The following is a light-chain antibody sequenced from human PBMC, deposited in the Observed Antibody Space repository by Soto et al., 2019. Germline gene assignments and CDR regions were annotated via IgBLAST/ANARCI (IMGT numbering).Light chain of an antibody. J-gene: IGKJ3*01. CDR3: QQYDNLLKA. Sequence: DIQMTQSPSSLSASVGDRVTITCQASQDISNYLNWYQQKPGKAPKLLIYDASNLETGVPSRFSGSGAGTYFTFTISSLQPEDIAKYYCQQYDNLLKAFGPGTKVDIK. CDR1: QDISNY. V-gene: IGKV1-33*01. CDR2: DAS.